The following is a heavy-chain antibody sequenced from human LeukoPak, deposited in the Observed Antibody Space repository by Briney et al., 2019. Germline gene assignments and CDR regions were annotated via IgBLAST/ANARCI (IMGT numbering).Heavy chain of an antibody. V-gene: IGHV3-21*01. CDR2: ITSDSRYM. D-gene: IGHD3-10*01. Sequence: GGSLRLSCAASGFTFSTYNMNWVRQAPGKGLKWVSSITSDSRYMYYADSVKGRFTISRDNSKNTLYLQMNSLRAEDTAVYYCAKDLVRTYGSAVYYYYIDVWGKGTTVTISS. CDR1: GFTFSTYN. J-gene: IGHJ6*03. CDR3: AKDLVRTYGSAVYYYYIDV.